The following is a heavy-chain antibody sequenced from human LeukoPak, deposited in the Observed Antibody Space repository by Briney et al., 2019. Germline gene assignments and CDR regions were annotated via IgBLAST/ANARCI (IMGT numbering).Heavy chain of an antibody. CDR3: SRDATYFYDRSGYYYPYDAFDI. V-gene: IGHV4-31*03. CDR2: IYYTGAT. D-gene: IGHD3-22*01. J-gene: IGHJ3*02. CDR1: GGSITSDSYY. Sequence: PSETLSLTCTVSGGSITSDSYYWSGIRQHPGKGLEWIGYIYYTGATDYSPSLKSRVIISLDTSKNQFSLNLSSVTAADTAVYYCSRDATYFYDRSGYYYPYDAFDIWGQGTMVTASS.